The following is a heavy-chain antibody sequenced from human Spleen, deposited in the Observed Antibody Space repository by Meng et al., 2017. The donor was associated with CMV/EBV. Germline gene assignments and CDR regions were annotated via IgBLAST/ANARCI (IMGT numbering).Heavy chain of an antibody. CDR1: GGSFSSYA. V-gene: IGHV1-69*05. D-gene: IGHD6-6*01. CDR2: IIPMFRKT. Sequence: TASGGSFSSYAINWVRQAPGHGLEWIRNIIPMFRKTNYAQKFQGRVTITTGESSGTVFMELSSLTLDDTAIYFCARVPDSRAPEDDYWGQGTLVTVSS. CDR3: ARVPDSRAPEDDY. J-gene: IGHJ4*02.